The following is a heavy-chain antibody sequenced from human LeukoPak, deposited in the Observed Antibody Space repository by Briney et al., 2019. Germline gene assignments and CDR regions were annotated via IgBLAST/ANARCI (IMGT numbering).Heavy chain of an antibody. CDR3: ARRDSGSDAFDY. CDR1: GFTFSSYA. D-gene: IGHD3-10*01. CDR2: ISGSGGST. Sequence: GGSLRLSCAASGFTFSSYAMSWVRQAPGKGLEWVSAISGSGGSTYYADSVKGRFTISRDNSKNTLYLQLDSLRAEDTAIYYCARRDSGSDAFDYWGQGTLVTVSS. V-gene: IGHV3-23*01. J-gene: IGHJ4*02.